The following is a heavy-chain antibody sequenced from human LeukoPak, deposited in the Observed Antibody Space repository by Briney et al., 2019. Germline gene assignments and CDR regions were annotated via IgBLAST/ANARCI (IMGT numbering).Heavy chain of an antibody. CDR1: GGSISTYY. CDR3: ARHDAGIAARPFDY. V-gene: IGHV4-4*09. D-gene: IGHD6-6*01. J-gene: IGHJ4*02. Sequence: SETLSLTCTVSGGSISTYYGSWIRRPPGKGLEWIAYIHASGPTNYNPSLKSRITISVDTSKNQFSLKLSSVTAADTAVYYCARHDAGIAARPFDYWGQGTLVTVSS. CDR2: IHASGPT.